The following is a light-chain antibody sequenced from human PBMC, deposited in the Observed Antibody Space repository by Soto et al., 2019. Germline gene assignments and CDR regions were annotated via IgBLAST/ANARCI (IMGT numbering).Light chain of an antibody. CDR2: AAS. CDR1: QGIRND. J-gene: IGKJ1*01. V-gene: IGKV1-6*01. Sequence: AIQMTQSPSSLSASVGHRVTITCRASQGIRNDLGWYQQKPGKAPKLLIYAASSLQSGVPSRFSGSGSGTDFTLTISSLQPDDFATYYCQHYNSYSEAFGQGTKVDIK. CDR3: QHYNSYSEA.